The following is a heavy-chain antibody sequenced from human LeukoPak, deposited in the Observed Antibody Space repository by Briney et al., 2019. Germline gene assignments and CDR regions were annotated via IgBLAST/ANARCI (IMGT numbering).Heavy chain of an antibody. V-gene: IGHV1-2*02. CDR2: INPNSGGT. D-gene: IGHD6-13*01. Sequence: AASVKVSCKASGYTFTVYYMHWVRQAPGQGLEWMGWINPNSGGTNYAEKFQGRVTMTRDTSISTAYMELSRLRSDDTAVYYCARDHIAAAGWYYFDYWGQRTLVTVSS. CDR1: GYTFTVYY. J-gene: IGHJ4*02. CDR3: ARDHIAAAGWYYFDY.